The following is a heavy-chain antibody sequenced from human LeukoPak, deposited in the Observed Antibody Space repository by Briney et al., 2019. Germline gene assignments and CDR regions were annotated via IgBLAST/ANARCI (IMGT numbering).Heavy chain of an antibody. J-gene: IGHJ4*02. CDR2: IYYSGSS. CDR1: GVSINGYY. Sequence: SETLSLTCTVSGVSINGYYWSWIRQPPGKGLEWIGYIYYSGSSNNNPSLKSRVTISVDTSKNQFSLKLSSVTAADTAVYYCARESSSSWSAVGYWGQGTLVTVSS. D-gene: IGHD6-13*01. V-gene: IGHV4-59*01. CDR3: ARESSSSWSAVGY.